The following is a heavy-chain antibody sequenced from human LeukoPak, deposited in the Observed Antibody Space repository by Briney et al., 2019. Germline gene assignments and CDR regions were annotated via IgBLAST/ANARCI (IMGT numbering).Heavy chain of an antibody. V-gene: IGHV1-69*13. CDR1: GGTFSSYA. J-gene: IGHJ5*02. CDR3: ARDVVPSAIVNGFDP. Sequence: GASVKVSCKASGGTFSSYAISWVRQAPGQGLEWMGGIIPIFGTANYAQKFQGRVTITADESTSTAYMELSSLRSEDTAVYYCARDVVPSAIVNGFDPWGQGTLVTVSS. CDR2: IIPIFGTA. D-gene: IGHD2-2*01.